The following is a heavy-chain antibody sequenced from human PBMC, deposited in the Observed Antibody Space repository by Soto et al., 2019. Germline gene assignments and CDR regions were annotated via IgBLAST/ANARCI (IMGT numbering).Heavy chain of an antibody. V-gene: IGHV3-48*03. Sequence: GGSLRLSCAASRFTFSTYEMNWVLHAPGKGLEWVSYISSSGYTVYYADSVKGRFTISRDNTRNSLYLQMNRLRDEDTALYYCVRYCSTTLCNGVAKRTFDYWGEGTLVTVSS. CDR1: RFTFSTYE. CDR3: VRYCSTTLCNGVAKRTFDY. D-gene: IGHD2-2*01. CDR2: ISSSGYTV. J-gene: IGHJ4*02.